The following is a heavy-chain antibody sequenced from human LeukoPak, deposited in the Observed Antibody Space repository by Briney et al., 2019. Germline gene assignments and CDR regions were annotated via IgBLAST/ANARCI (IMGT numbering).Heavy chain of an antibody. V-gene: IGHV1-2*02. D-gene: IGHD3-3*01. J-gene: IGHJ4*02. CDR2: INPNSGGT. CDR3: ARDAPIYDFWSGYYILADY. CDR1: GYTFTGYY. Sequence: GASVKVSCKASGYTFTGYYMHWVRQAPGQGLEWMGWINPNSGGTNYAQKLQGRVTMTTDTSTSTAYMELRSLRSDDTAVYYCARDAPIYDFWSGYYILADYWGQGTLVTVSS.